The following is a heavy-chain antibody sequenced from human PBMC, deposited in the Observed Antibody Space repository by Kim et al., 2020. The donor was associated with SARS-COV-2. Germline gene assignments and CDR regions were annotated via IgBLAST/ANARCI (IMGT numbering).Heavy chain of an antibody. D-gene: IGHD3-10*01. CDR1: GYSFTSYW. CDR3: AGFTRAGGRRLDY. V-gene: IGHV5-51*01. CDR2: IYPGDSDT. Sequence: GESLKISCKGSGYSFTSYWIGWVRQMPGKGLEWMGIIYPGDSDTRYSPSFQGQVTISADKSFSTAYLQWSSLKASDTAMYYCAGFTRAGGRRLDYWGQGTLVTVSS. J-gene: IGHJ4*02.